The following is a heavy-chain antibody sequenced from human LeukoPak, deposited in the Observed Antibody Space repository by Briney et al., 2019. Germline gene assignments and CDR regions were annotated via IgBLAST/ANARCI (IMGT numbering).Heavy chain of an antibody. V-gene: IGHV3-9*01. CDR2: ISWNSGSI. Sequence: GGSLRLSCAASGFTFSSYAMSWVRQAPGKGLEWVSGISWNSGSIGYADSVKGRFTISRDNAKNSMYLQMNSLRAEDTALYYCSRGSGSYWRNWFDPWGQGTLVTVSS. CDR3: SRGSGSYWRNWFDP. J-gene: IGHJ5*02. CDR1: GFTFSSYA. D-gene: IGHD3-10*01.